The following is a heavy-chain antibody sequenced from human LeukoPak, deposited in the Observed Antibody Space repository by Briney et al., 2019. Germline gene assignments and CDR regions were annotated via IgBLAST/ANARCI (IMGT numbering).Heavy chain of an antibody. Sequence: ASVKVSCKASGGTFSSYAISWVRQAPGQGLEWMGGIIPIFGTANYAQKFQGRVTITADESTSTAYMGLSSLRSEDTAVYYCAGHYYDSSGPYGGFDYWGQGTLVTVSS. CDR1: GGTFSSYA. J-gene: IGHJ4*02. D-gene: IGHD3-22*01. V-gene: IGHV1-69*13. CDR2: IIPIFGTA. CDR3: AGHYYDSSGPYGGFDY.